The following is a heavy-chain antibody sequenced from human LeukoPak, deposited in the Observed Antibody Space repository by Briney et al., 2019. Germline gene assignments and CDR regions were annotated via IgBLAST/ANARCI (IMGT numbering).Heavy chain of an antibody. D-gene: IGHD3-22*01. CDR1: GFTFTSSA. V-gene: IGHV1-58*02. CDR3: AAGYYDSTLADAFDI. Sequence: SVKVSCKASGFTFTSSAMQWVRQACGQRLEWIGWIVVGSGNTNYAQKFQERVTITRDMSTSTAYMELSSLRSEDTAVYYCAAGYYDSTLADAFDIWGQGTMVTVSS. J-gene: IGHJ3*02. CDR2: IVVGSGNT.